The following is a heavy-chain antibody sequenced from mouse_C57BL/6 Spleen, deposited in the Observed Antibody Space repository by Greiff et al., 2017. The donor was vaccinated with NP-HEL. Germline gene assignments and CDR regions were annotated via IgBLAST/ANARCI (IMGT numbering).Heavy chain of an antibody. D-gene: IGHD2-4*01. CDR2: IYPGSGST. CDR1: GYTFTSYW. Sequence: QVQLRQPGAELVKPGASVKMSCKASGYTFTSYWITWVKQRPGQGLEWIGDIYPGSGSTNYNEKFKSKATLTVDTSSSTAYMQLSSLTSEDSAVYYCARPYDYDAGYAMDYWGQGTSVTVSS. J-gene: IGHJ4*01. CDR3: ARPYDYDAGYAMDY. V-gene: IGHV1-55*01.